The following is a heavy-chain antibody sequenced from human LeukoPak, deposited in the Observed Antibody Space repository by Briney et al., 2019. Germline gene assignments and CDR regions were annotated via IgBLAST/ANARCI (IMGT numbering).Heavy chain of an antibody. J-gene: IGHJ4*02. V-gene: IGHV1-18*01. CDR3: ARVRLDNTMNFDY. CDR1: GYTFTSYA. Sequence: ASAKVSCKASGYTFTSYAITWVRQAPGQGLEWMGWISASKGNTNYAQKLQGRVTMTTDTSTTTAYMELRSLRSDDTAVYCCARVRLDNTMNFDYWGQGTLVTVSS. CDR2: ISASKGNT. D-gene: IGHD3-22*01.